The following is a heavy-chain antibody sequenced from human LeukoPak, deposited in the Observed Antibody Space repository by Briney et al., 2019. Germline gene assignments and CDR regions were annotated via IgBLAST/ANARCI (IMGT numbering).Heavy chain of an antibody. CDR1: GGSISSSSYY. D-gene: IGHD6-19*01. Sequence: PSETLSLTCTVSGGSISSSSYYWGWIRQPPGKGLEWIGSIYYSGSTYYNPSLKSRVTISVDTSKNQFSLKLSSVTAADTAVYYCARLEESGVAGPNFDYWGQGTLVTVSS. CDR2: IYYSGST. J-gene: IGHJ4*02. V-gene: IGHV4-39*01. CDR3: ARLEESGVAGPNFDY.